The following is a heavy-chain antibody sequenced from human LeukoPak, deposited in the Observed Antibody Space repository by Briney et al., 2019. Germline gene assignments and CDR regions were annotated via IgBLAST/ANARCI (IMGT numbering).Heavy chain of an antibody. Sequence: SETLSLTCTVSGGSISSYYWSWIRQPPGKGLEWIGYTYYSGSTNYNPSLKSRVTISVDTSKNQFSLKLSSVTAADTAVYYCARGMSIAAAGTFWFDPWGQGTLVTVSS. CDR3: ARGMSIAAAGTFWFDP. CDR2: TYYSGST. D-gene: IGHD6-13*01. CDR1: GGSISSYY. V-gene: IGHV4-59*01. J-gene: IGHJ5*02.